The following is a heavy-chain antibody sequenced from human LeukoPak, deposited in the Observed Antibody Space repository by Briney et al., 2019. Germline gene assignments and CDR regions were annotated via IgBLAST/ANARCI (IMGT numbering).Heavy chain of an antibody. CDR2: IYTSYTT. Sequence: PGGSLRLSCSASGFTVSNSYMSWVRQAPGKGLEWISVIYTSYTTYYADSVKGRFTISRDNSKNTLYLQMNSLRVEDTAMYYCARGIPTAVVNFDYWGQGTLVTVSP. V-gene: IGHV3-53*01. D-gene: IGHD1-1*01. J-gene: IGHJ4*02. CDR3: ARGIPTAVVNFDY. CDR1: GFTVSNSY.